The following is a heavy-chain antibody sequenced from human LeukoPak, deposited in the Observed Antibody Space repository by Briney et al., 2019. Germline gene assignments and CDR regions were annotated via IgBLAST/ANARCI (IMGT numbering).Heavy chain of an antibody. D-gene: IGHD2-8*01. Sequence: GRSLRLSCAASGFIFISYAMSWVCQAPGKGLEWVSTISGCGGSTYYADSVKGRFTISRDNSKNTVYLQMNSLRAEDTAVYYCAKDLSCIHDVCHGDFVYWGQGTVVTVSS. CDR2: ISGCGGST. CDR3: AKDLSCIHDVCHGDFVY. J-gene: IGHJ4*02. CDR1: GFIFISYA. V-gene: IGHV3-23*01.